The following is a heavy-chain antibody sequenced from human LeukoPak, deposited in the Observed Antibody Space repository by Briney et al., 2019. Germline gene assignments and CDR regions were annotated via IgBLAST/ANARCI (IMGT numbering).Heavy chain of an antibody. J-gene: IGHJ4*02. D-gene: IGHD6-6*01. CDR2: ISSSSSYI. CDR1: GLTFSTYS. CDR3: ARLNSIAGGLDY. V-gene: IGHV3-21*01. Sequence: GGSLRLSCAASGLTFSTYSMNWVRQAPGQGLEWVSSISSSSSYIYYADSVKGRFTISRDNAKNSLYLQMNSLRAEDTAVYYCARLNSIAGGLDYWGQGTLVTVSS.